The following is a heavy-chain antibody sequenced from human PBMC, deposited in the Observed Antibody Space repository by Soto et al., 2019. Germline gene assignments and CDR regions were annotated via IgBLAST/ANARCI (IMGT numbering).Heavy chain of an antibody. D-gene: IGHD6-6*01. J-gene: IGHJ4*02. CDR1: GGSISSYY. CDR3: ARDGSAYSSSYFDY. Sequence: PSETLSLTCTVSGGSISSYYWSWIRQPPGKGLEWIGYIYYSGSTNYNPSLRSRVTISVDTSKNQFSLKLSSVTAADTAVHYCARDGSAYSSSYFDYWGQGTLVTVSS. CDR2: IYYSGST. V-gene: IGHV4-59*01.